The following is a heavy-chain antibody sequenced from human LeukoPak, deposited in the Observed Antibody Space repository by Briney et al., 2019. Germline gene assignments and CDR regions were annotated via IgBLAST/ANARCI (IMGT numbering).Heavy chain of an antibody. J-gene: IGHJ4*02. Sequence: QPGGSLRLSCTASGFTSSTYWMTWVRQAPGKGLEWVANIKQDGGEKYYVDSVRGRFTISRDNSKNTLYLQMNSLRAEDTAVYYCAKMGAAAGPTDYWGQGTLVTVSS. CDR3: AKMGAAAGPTDY. CDR1: GFTSSTYW. V-gene: IGHV3-7*03. D-gene: IGHD6-13*01. CDR2: IKQDGGEK.